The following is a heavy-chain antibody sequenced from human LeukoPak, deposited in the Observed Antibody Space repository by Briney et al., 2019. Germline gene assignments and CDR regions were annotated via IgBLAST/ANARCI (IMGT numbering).Heavy chain of an antibody. V-gene: IGHV3-20*04. CDR3: AGGPARYYYYMDV. J-gene: IGHJ6*03. CDR1: GFTFDDYG. CDR2: INWNGGST. D-gene: IGHD2-2*01. Sequence: GGSLRLSCAASGFTFDDYGMSWVRQAPGKGLEWVSGINWNGGSTGYADSVKGRFTISRDNAKNSLYLQMNSLRAEDTALYYCAGGPARYYYYMDVWGKGTTVTVSS.